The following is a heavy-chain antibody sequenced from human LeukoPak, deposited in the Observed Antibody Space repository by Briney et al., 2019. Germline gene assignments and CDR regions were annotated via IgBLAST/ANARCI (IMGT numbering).Heavy chain of an antibody. V-gene: IGHV7-4-1*02. J-gene: IGHJ4*02. CDR3: ARVVGSGSYPELYYFDY. D-gene: IGHD3-10*01. CDR2: INTNTGNP. CDR1: GYTFTSYA. Sequence: ASVKVSRKASGYTFTSYAMNWVRQAPGQGLEWMGWINTNTGNPTYAQGFTGRFVFSLDTSVSTAYLQISSLKAEDTAVYYCARVVGSGSYPELYYFDYWGQGTLVTVSS.